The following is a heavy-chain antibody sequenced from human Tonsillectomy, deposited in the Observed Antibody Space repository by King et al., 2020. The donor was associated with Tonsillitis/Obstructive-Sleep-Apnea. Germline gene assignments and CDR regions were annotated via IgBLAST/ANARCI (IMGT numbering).Heavy chain of an antibody. CDR2: INPSDGSS. CDR1: GYTFISYY. Sequence: VQLVESGAEVKKPGASVKVSCRASGYTFISYYMHWVRQAPGQGLEWMGLINPSDGSSSYAQKFQGRVTMTRDTSTRTVYMELSSLRSEDTAVYYCAGEEKYDFWSVKQDNWFDPWGQGSLITVSS. V-gene: IGHV1-46*01. CDR3: AGEEKYDFWSVKQDNWFDP. J-gene: IGHJ5*02. D-gene: IGHD3-3*01.